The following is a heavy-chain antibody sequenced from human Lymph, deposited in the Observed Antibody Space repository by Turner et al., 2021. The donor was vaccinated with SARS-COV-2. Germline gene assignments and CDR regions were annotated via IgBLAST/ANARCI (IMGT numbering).Heavy chain of an antibody. V-gene: IGHV4-59*08. Sequence: QVQLQESGPGLVRPSETLSLTCTVSGGSISSYYWSWNRQPPGKGLEWIGYIHYSGSTNYNLSLKSRVTISVDTSKNQFSLKLSSVTAADTAVYYCARHGFSGWYGGGMDVWGQGTTVTVSS. J-gene: IGHJ6*02. D-gene: IGHD6-19*01. CDR3: ARHGFSGWYGGGMDV. CDR2: IHYSGST. CDR1: GGSISSYY.